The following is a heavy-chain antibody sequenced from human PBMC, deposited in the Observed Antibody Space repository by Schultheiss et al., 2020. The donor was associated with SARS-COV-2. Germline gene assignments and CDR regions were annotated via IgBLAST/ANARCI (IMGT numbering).Heavy chain of an antibody. CDR1: GGSISSGGYY. CDR3: ARQPSRTRSGLDY. CDR2: IYYSGNT. Sequence: SETLSLTCTVSGGSISSGGYYWSWIRQHPGKGLEWIGYIYYSGNTNYNPSLKSRVSISVDTSKNQFSLRLTSLTAADTALYYCARQPSRTRSGLDYWGQGILVTVSS. V-gene: IGHV4-31*03. J-gene: IGHJ4*02. D-gene: IGHD2-2*01.